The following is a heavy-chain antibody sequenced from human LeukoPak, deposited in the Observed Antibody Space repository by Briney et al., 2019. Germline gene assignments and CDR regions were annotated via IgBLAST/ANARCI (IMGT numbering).Heavy chain of an antibody. CDR1: GFTFSDYA. CDR3: AKAPATGEGYYFYYMDV. Sequence: GGSLRLSCAASGFASGFTFSDYAVSWVRQAPGKGPEWVASVNGRGATTYYADSVRGRFTISRDNSKNTLYLQMINLGADDTAIYFCAKAPATGEGYYFYYMDVWGKGTTVTVSS. J-gene: IGHJ6*03. CDR2: VNGRGATT. D-gene: IGHD7-27*01. V-gene: IGHV3-23*01.